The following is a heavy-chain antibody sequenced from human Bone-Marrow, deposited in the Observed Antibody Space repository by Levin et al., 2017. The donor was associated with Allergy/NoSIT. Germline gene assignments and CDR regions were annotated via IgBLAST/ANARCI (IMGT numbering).Heavy chain of an antibody. CDR2: ISKNGDT. V-gene: IGHV3-23*01. D-gene: IGHD2-15*01. CDR1: GLSLGNFA. Sequence: GSLRLSCAASGLSLGNFAMDWIRQAPGKGLEWVSSISKNGDTYYADSVKGRFTMSRDNAKDTVFLQMNSLSGDDTAVYYCAREPLGVSMVVERAWFDPWGQGTQVTVSS. J-gene: IGHJ5*02. CDR3: AREPLGVSMVVERAWFDP.